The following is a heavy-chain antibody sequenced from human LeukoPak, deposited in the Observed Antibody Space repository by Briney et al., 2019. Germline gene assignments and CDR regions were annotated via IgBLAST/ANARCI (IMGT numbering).Heavy chain of an antibody. Sequence: SETLSLTCAVYGGSFSGYYWSWIRQPPGKGLEWIGEINHSGRTNYNPSLKSRVTISVDTSKNQFSLKLSSVTAADTAVYYCARAAVARRPLDVWGKGTTVTVSS. CDR3: ARAAVARRPLDV. V-gene: IGHV4-34*01. CDR2: INHSGRT. D-gene: IGHD6-19*01. CDR1: GGSFSGYY. J-gene: IGHJ6*04.